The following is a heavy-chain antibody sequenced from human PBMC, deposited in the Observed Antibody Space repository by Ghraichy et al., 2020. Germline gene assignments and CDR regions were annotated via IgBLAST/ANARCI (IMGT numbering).Heavy chain of an antibody. Sequence: GESLNISCAASGFTFSSYSMNWVRQAPGKGLEWVSYISSSSSTIYYADSVKGRFTISRDNAKNSLYLQMNSLRDEDTAVYYCARTDDIVVVPAATFDYWGQGTLVTVSS. CDR1: GFTFSSYS. V-gene: IGHV3-48*02. CDR2: ISSSSSTI. CDR3: ARTDDIVVVPAATFDY. J-gene: IGHJ4*02. D-gene: IGHD2-2*01.